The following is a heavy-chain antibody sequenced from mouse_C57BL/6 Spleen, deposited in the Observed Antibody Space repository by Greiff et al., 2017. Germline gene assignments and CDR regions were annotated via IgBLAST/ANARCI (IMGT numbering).Heavy chain of an antibody. CDR3: AREGSSGDFDY. Sequence: ESGPGLVKPSQSLSLTCSVTGYSITSGYYWNWIRQFPGNKLEWMGYISYDGSNNYNPSLKNRISITRDTSKNQFFLKLNSVTTEDTATYYCAREGSSGDFDYWGQGTTLTVSS. CDR2: ISYDGSN. V-gene: IGHV3-6*01. CDR1: GYSITSGYY. D-gene: IGHD3-1*01. J-gene: IGHJ2*01.